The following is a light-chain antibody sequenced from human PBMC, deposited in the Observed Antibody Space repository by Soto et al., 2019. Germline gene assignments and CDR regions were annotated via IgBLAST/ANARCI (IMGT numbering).Light chain of an antibody. V-gene: IGKV1-27*01. Sequence: DIQMTQSPSSLSASVGDRVTITCRASQGINNYLAWYQQKPGKVPKLLINAASALQSEVPSRFSGSGSGTDFTLTINCLQPEDAATYYCQKYNSAPYTFGQGTKLEIK. J-gene: IGKJ2*01. CDR3: QKYNSAPYT. CDR2: AAS. CDR1: QGINNY.